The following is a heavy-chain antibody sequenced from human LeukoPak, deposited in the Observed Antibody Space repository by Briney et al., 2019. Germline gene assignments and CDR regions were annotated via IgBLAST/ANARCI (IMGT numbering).Heavy chain of an antibody. CDR3: AKGLSPYYYDSSGYEDAFDI. Sequence: GGSLRLSCAASGFTFSSYAMSWVRQAPGKGLEWVSAISGSGGSTYYADSVKGRFTISRDNSKNTLYLQMSSLRAEDTALYYCAKGLSPYYYDSSGYEDAFDIWGQGTMVTVSS. CDR2: ISGSGGST. CDR1: GFTFSSYA. D-gene: IGHD3-22*01. J-gene: IGHJ3*02. V-gene: IGHV3-23*01.